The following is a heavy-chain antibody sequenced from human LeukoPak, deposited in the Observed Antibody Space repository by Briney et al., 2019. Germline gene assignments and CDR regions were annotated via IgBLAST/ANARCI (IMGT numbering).Heavy chain of an antibody. Sequence: GGSLRLSCAASGFTFSGSAMHWVRQASGKGLEGVGRIRSKANSYATAYAASVKGRFTISRDDSKNTAYLQMNSLKTEDTAVYYCTNCGGDCYHFDYWGQGTLVTVSS. V-gene: IGHV3-73*01. CDR2: IRSKANSYAT. CDR3: TNCGGDCYHFDY. J-gene: IGHJ4*02. CDR1: GFTFSGSA. D-gene: IGHD2-21*02.